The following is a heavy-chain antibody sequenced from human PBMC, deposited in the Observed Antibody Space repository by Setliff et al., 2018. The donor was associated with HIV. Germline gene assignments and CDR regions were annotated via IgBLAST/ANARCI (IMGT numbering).Heavy chain of an antibody. CDR1: GGSISSYY. Sequence: SETLSLTCTVSGGSISSYYWSWIRQPPGKGLEWVGYIYTSGSTYYNPSLKSRITITVDTSKNQFSLKLSSVTAADTAVYYCARCYYNFWSGYPLDYMDVWGKGTTVTVSS. CDR2: IYTSGST. CDR3: ARCYYNFWSGYPLDYMDV. V-gene: IGHV4-4*08. J-gene: IGHJ6*03. D-gene: IGHD3-3*01.